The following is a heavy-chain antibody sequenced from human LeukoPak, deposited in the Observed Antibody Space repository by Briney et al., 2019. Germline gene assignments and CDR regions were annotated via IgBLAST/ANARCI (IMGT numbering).Heavy chain of an antibody. J-gene: IGHJ5*02. CDR2: IHYSGNT. V-gene: IGHV4-59*01. Sequence: PSETLSLTCTVSSGSISLYYWSWIRQPPGKGLEWIGYIHYSGNTNYNTSLKSRVTISVDTSKNQLSLKVSSVTAADTAVYYCARNGRYNWFDPWGQGTLVTVSS. D-gene: IGHD2-8*01. CDR3: ARNGRYNWFDP. CDR1: SGSISLYY.